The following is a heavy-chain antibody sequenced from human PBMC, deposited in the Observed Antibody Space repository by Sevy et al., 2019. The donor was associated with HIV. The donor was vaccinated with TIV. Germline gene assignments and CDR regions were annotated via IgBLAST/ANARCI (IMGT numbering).Heavy chain of an antibody. CDR2: IIPIFGTS. D-gene: IGHD2-21*01. Sequence: ASVKVSCKASGGTFSSYDINWVRQAPGQGLEWMGQIIPIFGTSSYAHNFQGRVTITADKSTSTAYMDLSRLRSEDTAVYYCARGGGAVDHGMDVWGQGTTVTVSS. CDR3: ARGGGAVDHGMDV. J-gene: IGHJ6*02. CDR1: GGTFSSYD. V-gene: IGHV1-69*06.